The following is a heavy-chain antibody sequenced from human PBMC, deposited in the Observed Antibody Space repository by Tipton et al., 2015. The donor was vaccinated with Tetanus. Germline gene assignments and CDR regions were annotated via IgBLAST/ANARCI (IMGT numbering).Heavy chain of an antibody. CDR3: ARGGYCSGGSCYSVLGY. CDR1: GFTFSDYY. Sequence: SLRLSCAASGFTFSDYYMTWIRQAPGKGLEWVSYISGSGATIYYADSVRGRFTISRDNTKNSLYLQMNSLRAEDTAVYYCARGGYCSGGSCYSVLGYWGQGTLVTVSS. D-gene: IGHD2-15*01. V-gene: IGHV3-11*04. CDR2: ISGSGATI. J-gene: IGHJ4*02.